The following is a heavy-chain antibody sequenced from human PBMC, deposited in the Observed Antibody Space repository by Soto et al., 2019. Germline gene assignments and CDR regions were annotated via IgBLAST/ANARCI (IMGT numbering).Heavy chain of an antibody. J-gene: IGHJ5*02. D-gene: IGHD2-21*02. V-gene: IGHV5-51*03. CDR2: IYPGDSDT. Sequence: PGVSLKISCKGSGSTFTVYWIGWVRQLPGKGLEWMGIIYPGDSDTRYSPSFQGHVTITVDKSTSTAYLQWNTLKASDTAMYYCASKKTVILGALGTNEFDTFCLGAVLPVSS. CDR3: ASKKTVILGALGTNEFDT. CDR1: GSTFTVYW.